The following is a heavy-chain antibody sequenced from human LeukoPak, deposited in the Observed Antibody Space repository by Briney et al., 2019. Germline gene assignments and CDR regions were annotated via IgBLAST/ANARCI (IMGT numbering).Heavy chain of an antibody. CDR2: INPNSGAT. V-gene: IGHV1-2*02. Sequence: GASVKVSCKASGYSFTGHFMHWVRETPGQGLEWVGWINPNSGATNYAVRFQGKISMTSDTSITTAYMELSRLRPADTAVYFCARGSQANWNDFVSFDPWGQGTLVTVSS. CDR1: GYSFTGHF. CDR3: ARGSQANWNDFVSFDP. J-gene: IGHJ5*02. D-gene: IGHD1-1*01.